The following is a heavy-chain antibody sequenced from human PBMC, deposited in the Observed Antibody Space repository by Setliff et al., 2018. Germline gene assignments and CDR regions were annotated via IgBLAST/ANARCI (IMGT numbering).Heavy chain of an antibody. CDR3: ARGYYDILTGYYIGY. J-gene: IGHJ4*02. CDR1: GGSISSYY. CDR2: IYIGGSA. D-gene: IGHD3-9*01. V-gene: IGHV4-4*07. Sequence: SETLSLTCTVSGGSISSYYWSWIRQPAGKGLEWIGHIYIGGSANYNPSLKSRVTISMDTSKNQFSLKVSSVTAADTAVYYCARGYYDILTGYYIGYWGQGTLVTVS.